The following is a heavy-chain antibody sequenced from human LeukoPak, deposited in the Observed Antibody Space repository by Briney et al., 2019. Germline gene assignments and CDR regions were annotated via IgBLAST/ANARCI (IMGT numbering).Heavy chain of an antibody. CDR1: GFILSDYN. J-gene: IGHJ4*02. D-gene: IGHD1-26*01. CDR2: IDISGTYI. CDR3: TRDLSATARAYDY. V-gene: IGHV3-21*01. Sequence: GGSLRLSCAASGFILSDYNMNWVRQAPGKGLEWVSFIDISGTYITYADSVKGRFTVSRNNAKNSLYLQMNSLRAEDTAVYYCTRDLSATARAYDYWGQGTLVTVSS.